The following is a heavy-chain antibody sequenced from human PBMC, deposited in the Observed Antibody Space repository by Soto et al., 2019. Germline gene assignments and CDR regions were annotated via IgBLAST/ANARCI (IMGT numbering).Heavy chain of an antibody. Sequence: AGGSLRLSCVVSGFSVSATSIFWLRQATGKGLEWVSLMHRGGTTDNADSVKGRFTTSRDKSKNTLYLHMNGLRVEDTAVYYCARVNTTLVDHFDCWGQGTLVTVSS. D-gene: IGHD5-18*01. CDR3: ARVNTTLVDHFDC. J-gene: IGHJ4*02. CDR1: GFSVSATS. CDR2: MHRGGTT. V-gene: IGHV3-53*01.